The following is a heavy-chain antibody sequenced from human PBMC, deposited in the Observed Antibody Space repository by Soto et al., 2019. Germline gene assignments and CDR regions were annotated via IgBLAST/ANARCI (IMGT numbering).Heavy chain of an antibody. Sequence: ASVKVSCKASGYTFTSYGISWVRQAPGQGLEWMGWISAYNGNTNYAQKLQGRVTMTTDTSTSTAYMELRSLRSDDTAVYYCARVDWALGPHDGDYDPEDYWGQGTLVTVSS. CDR1: GYTFTSYG. J-gene: IGHJ4*02. CDR2: ISAYNGNT. CDR3: ARVDWALGPHDGDYDPEDY. D-gene: IGHD4-17*01. V-gene: IGHV1-18*01.